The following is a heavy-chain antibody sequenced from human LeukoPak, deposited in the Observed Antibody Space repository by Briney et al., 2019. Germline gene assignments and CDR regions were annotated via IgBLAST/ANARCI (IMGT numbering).Heavy chain of an antibody. J-gene: IGHJ6*03. D-gene: IGHD6-6*01. Sequence: GGSLRLSCTASGFTFGDYAMSWVRQAPGKGLEWVGFIRSKAYGGTTEYAASVKGRFTISRDDSKSIAYLQMNSLKTEDTAVYYCTRDSSSSSFYYYYMDVWGKGTTVTVSS. CDR1: GFTFGDYA. CDR3: TRDSSSSSFYYYYMDV. CDR2: IRSKAYGGTT. V-gene: IGHV3-49*04.